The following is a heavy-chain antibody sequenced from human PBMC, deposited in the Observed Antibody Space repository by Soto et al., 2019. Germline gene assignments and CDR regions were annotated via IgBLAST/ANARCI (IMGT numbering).Heavy chain of an antibody. CDR2: IIPIFGTA. V-gene: IGHV1-69*01. Sequence: QVQLVQSGAEVKKPGSSVKVSCKASGGTFSSYAISWVRQAPGQGLEWMGGIIPIFGTANYAQKFQGRVTITADESTRTAYMELSSLRSEDTAVYYCARGGLKTGIVGATHLVYWGQGTLVTVSS. J-gene: IGHJ4*02. D-gene: IGHD1-26*01. CDR3: ARGGLKTGIVGATHLVY. CDR1: GGTFSSYA.